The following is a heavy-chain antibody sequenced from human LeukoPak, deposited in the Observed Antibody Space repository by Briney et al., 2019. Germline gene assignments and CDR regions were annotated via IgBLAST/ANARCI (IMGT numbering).Heavy chain of an antibody. D-gene: IGHD5-24*01. V-gene: IGHV5-51*01. CDR2: IYHGDSDI. CDR1: GYSFSSHW. CDR3: ARQDGSALYYFDY. Sequence: GESLKTSCKGFGYSFSSHWIAWVRQMPGKGLEWMGIIYHGDSDIRYSPSFQGQVTISADKSISTAYLQWSSLKASDTAMYYCARQDGSALYYFDYWGQGTLVTVSS. J-gene: IGHJ4*02.